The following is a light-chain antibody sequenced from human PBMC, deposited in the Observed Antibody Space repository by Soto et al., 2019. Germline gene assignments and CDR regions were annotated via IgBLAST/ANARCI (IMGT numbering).Light chain of an antibody. CDR2: TAS. CDR3: QHSMTNSRPIT. J-gene: IGKJ5*01. CDR1: QGISTS. V-gene: IGKV1-12*01. Sequence: DIQMPQSPSSLSASLGDRFTITCLASQGISTSLAWYQQKPGAAPKLLMYTASSLQDGVPSRFSGSGSGTDFTLTISSLQPEDFATYYCQHSMTNSRPITFGQGTRLEIK.